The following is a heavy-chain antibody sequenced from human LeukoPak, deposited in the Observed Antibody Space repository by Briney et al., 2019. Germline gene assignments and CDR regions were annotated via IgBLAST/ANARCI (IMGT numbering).Heavy chain of an antibody. D-gene: IGHD1-26*01. CDR2: INPSGGST. Sequence: ASVKVSCKASGYTFTSYYMHWVRQAPGQGLEWMGIINPSGGSTSYAQKLQGRVTMTTDTSTSTAYMELRSLRSDDTAVYYCARTIVGASNWFDPWGQGTLVTVSS. J-gene: IGHJ5*02. CDR1: GYTFTSYY. CDR3: ARTIVGASNWFDP. V-gene: IGHV1-46*01.